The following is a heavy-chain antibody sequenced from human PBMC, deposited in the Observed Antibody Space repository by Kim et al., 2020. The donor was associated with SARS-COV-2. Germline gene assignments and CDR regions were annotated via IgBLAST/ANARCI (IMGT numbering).Heavy chain of an antibody. CDR3: ASRSSSWQYKWFDP. D-gene: IGHD6-13*01. J-gene: IGHJ5*02. Sequence: SVKVSCKASGGTFSSYAISWVRQAPGQGLEWMGGIIPIFGTANYAQKFQGRVPITADESTSTGYMALSSLRSEDTAVYYCASRSSSWQYKWFDPWGQGTLVTVSS. CDR1: GGTFSSYA. CDR2: IIPIFGTA. V-gene: IGHV1-69*13.